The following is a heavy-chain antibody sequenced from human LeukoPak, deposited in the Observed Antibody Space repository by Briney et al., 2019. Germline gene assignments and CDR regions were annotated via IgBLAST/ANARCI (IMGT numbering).Heavy chain of an antibody. D-gene: IGHD3-22*01. CDR2: IYTSGST. CDR3: ARRTPPDYDSSGYYLGPYFDY. CDR1: GGSISSYY. J-gene: IGHJ4*02. Sequence: PSETLSLTCTVSGGSISSYYWSWIRQPPGKGLEWIGYIYTSGSTNYNLSLKSRVTISVDTSKNQFSLKLSSVTAADTAVYYCARRTPPDYDSSGYYLGPYFDYWGQGTLVTVSS. V-gene: IGHV4-4*09.